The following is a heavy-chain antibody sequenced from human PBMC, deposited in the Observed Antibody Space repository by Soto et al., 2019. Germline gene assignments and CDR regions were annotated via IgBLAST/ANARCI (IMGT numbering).Heavy chain of an antibody. CDR1: GFTFSSYA. CDR2: ISYDGSNK. Sequence: GGSLRLSCAASGFTFSSYAMSWVRQAPSKGLEWVAVISYDGSNKYYADSVKGRFTISRDNSKNTLYLQMNSLRAEDTAVYYCAKDRDDSSGYLDYWGQGTLVTVSS. CDR3: AKDRDDSSGYLDY. V-gene: IGHV3-30*18. D-gene: IGHD3-22*01. J-gene: IGHJ4*02.